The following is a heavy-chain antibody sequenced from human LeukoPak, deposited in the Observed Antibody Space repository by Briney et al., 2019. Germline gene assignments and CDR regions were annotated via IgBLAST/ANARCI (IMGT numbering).Heavy chain of an antibody. CDR3: ASVSLDYDGNSVCHFDL. D-gene: IGHD4-23*01. J-gene: IGHJ2*01. CDR1: GGFISSYY. CDR2: IYSSGST. V-gene: IGHV4-59*08. Sequence: SETLSLTCTVWGGFISSYYWSWIRQPPGRGLEWIGYIYSSGSTNYNPSLYSRLTISVDTSKNQFSLKLSSVTAADTAVYYCASVSLDYDGNSVCHFDLWGRGTLVTVSS.